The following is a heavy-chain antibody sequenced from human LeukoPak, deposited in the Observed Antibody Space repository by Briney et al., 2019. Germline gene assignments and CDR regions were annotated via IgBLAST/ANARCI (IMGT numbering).Heavy chain of an antibody. D-gene: IGHD1-1*01. CDR2: ISYDGSNK. V-gene: IGHV3-30*18. CDR1: AFTFSSYG. CDR3: AKGGLRYSDY. Sequence: GRSLSPSSAASAFTFSSYGMHWVRQAPGNGLEWVAVISYDGSNKYYADSVKGRFTISRDNSKNTLYLQMNSLRAEDTAVYYCAKGGLRYSDYWGQGTLVTVSS. J-gene: IGHJ4*02.